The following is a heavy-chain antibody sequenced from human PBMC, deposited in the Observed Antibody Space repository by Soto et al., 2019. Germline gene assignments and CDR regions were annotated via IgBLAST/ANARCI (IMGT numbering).Heavy chain of an antibody. CDR1: GFTFSSYA. J-gene: IGHJ5*02. Sequence: EVQLLESGGGLVQPGGSLRLSCAASGFTFSSYAVSWVRQAPGKGLEWVSAISGSGGSTYYADSVKGRFTISRDNSKNALYLQMNSLRAEDTAVYYCAKDVLELRLLLENWFDPWGQGTLVTVSS. V-gene: IGHV3-23*01. D-gene: IGHD1-7*01. CDR3: AKDVLELRLLLENWFDP. CDR2: ISGSGGST.